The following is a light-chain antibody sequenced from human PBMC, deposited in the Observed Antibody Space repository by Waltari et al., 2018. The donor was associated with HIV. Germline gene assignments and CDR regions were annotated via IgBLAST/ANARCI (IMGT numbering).Light chain of an antibody. Sequence: QPVLTQPPSASGTHGQRVIISCSGSSPNLGRHAFSWYQPLPGATPTLLIFGNNQRSSGVPDRFSGSKSATSASLAISGLRSVDEADYSCAAWDDSLDGPVFGGGTKLTVL. V-gene: IGLV1-44*01. J-gene: IGLJ2*01. CDR3: AAWDDSLDGPV. CDR2: GNN. CDR1: SPNLGRHA.